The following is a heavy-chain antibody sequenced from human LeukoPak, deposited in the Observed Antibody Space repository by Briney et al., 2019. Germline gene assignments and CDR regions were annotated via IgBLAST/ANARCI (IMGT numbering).Heavy chain of an antibody. CDR3: ARTTTAVYYYSYMDV. V-gene: IGHV1-18*01. D-gene: IGHD1-1*01. Sequence: ASVKVSCKASGYTFTNYYISWVRQAPGQGLEWMGWISGYNGYTKYTQNFQGRVTMTIDTSTSTAYMELRSLRSDDTAVYYCARTTTAVYYYSYMDVWGKGTTVTVSS. CDR2: ISGYNGYT. J-gene: IGHJ6*03. CDR1: GYTFTNYY.